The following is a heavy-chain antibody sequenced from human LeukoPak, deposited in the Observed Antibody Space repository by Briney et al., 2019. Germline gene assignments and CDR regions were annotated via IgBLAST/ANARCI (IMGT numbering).Heavy chain of an antibody. CDR2: IYYSGST. J-gene: IGHJ4*02. V-gene: IGHV4-61*05. Sequence: PSETLSLTCTVSGGSISSSSYYWGWIRQPPGKGLEWIGYIYYSGSTNYNPSLKSRVTISVDTSKNQLSLKLSPVTAADTAVYYCARHSGYVREVDYWGQGTLVTVSS. CDR3: ARHSGYVREVDY. D-gene: IGHD5-12*01. CDR1: GGSISSSSYY.